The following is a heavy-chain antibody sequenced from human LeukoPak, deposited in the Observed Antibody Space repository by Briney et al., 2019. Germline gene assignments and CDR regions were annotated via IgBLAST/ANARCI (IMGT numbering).Heavy chain of an antibody. J-gene: IGHJ3*01. CDR2: ISAYNGNT. CDR3: ARARSSGSHRVVNAFDV. V-gene: IGHV1-18*01. D-gene: IGHD1-26*01. CDR1: GYTFTSYG. Sequence: ASVKVSFKASGYTFTSYGISWVRQAPGQGLEWMGWISAYNGNTNYAQKLQGRVTMTTDTSTSTAYMELRSLRSDDTAVYYCARARSSGSHRVVNAFDVWGQGTMVTVSS.